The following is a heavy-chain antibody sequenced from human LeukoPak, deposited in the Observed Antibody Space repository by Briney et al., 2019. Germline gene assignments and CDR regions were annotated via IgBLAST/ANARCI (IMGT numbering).Heavy chain of an antibody. Sequence: PGGSLRLSCAASGFTFTTYGMHWVRQAPGKGLEWVAVIWNDGSYKHYADSVKGRFTISRDDSKNTIYLQMNSLRAEDTAVYYCARDLRQQMIQGYDYWGQGTLGTVSS. CDR1: GFTFTTYG. CDR3: ARDLRQQMIQGYDY. D-gene: IGHD6-13*01. CDR2: IWNDGSYK. V-gene: IGHV3-33*01. J-gene: IGHJ4*02.